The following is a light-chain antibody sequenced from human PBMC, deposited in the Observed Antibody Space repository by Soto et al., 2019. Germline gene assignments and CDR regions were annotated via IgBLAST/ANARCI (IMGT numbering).Light chain of an antibody. CDR3: CSYADSNNV. CDR1: SDDIGSYNR. V-gene: IGLV2-8*01. CDR2: EVS. J-gene: IGLJ1*01. Sequence: QSALTQPASVSGSPGQSITISCTGTSDDIGSYNRVSWYQQHPGKAPKLIIYEVSKRPSGVPDRFSGSKSGNTASLTVSGLQAEDEADYYCCSYADSNNVFGTGTKLTVL.